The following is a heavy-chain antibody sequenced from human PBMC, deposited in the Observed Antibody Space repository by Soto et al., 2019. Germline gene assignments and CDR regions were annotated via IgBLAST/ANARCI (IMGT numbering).Heavy chain of an antibody. D-gene: IGHD6-13*01. CDR2: ISGSGGST. J-gene: IGHJ4*02. Sequence: EVQLLESGGGLVQPGGSQRLSCAASGFTFSSYAMSWVRQAPGKGLEWVSAISGSGGSTYYADSVKGRFTISRDNSKNTLYLQMNSLRAEDTAVYYCARQGIAAAGAFDYWGQGTLVTVSS. CDR3: ARQGIAAAGAFDY. CDR1: GFTFSSYA. V-gene: IGHV3-23*01.